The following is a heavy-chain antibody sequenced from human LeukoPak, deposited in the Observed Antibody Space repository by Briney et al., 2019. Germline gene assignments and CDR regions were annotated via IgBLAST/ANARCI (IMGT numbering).Heavy chain of an antibody. CDR2: IYKNAIT. CDR3: VKSRGLSLPMSRYFDY. V-gene: IGHV3-53*01. Sequence: GGSLRLSCAASGFTVSSNYMTWVRRAPGKGLEWVSVIYKNAITYYADTVKGRFTISTDNSKNTLYLQMNSLRDEDTAVYYCVKSRGLSLPMSRYFDYWGQGTLVTASS. CDR1: GFTVSSNY. D-gene: IGHD3-10*01. J-gene: IGHJ4*02.